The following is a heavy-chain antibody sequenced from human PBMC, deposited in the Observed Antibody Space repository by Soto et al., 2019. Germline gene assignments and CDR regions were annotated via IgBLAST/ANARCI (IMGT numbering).Heavy chain of an antibody. Sequence: QVQLVQSGAEVKKPGSSVNVSCKTSGGTFGNSAVAGVRQAPGQGLEWLGGIVPLFGTANYAQKFQGRLTINADDSTNTAYMELRSLRSVDTAVYYCARDGDPESAFWTGTLGGGRFAPWGQGTLVTVSS. CDR2: IVPLFGTA. D-gene: IGHD3-3*01. V-gene: IGHV1-69*12. CDR3: ARDGDPESAFWTGTLGGGRFAP. J-gene: IGHJ5*02. CDR1: GGTFGNSA.